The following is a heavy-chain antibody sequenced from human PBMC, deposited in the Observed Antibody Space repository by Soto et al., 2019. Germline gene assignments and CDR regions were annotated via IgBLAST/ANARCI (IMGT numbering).Heavy chain of an antibody. V-gene: IGHV3-23*01. Sequence: GGSLRLSCAASGFTFSSYAMSWVRQAPGKGLEWVSGISGSGDSTYYADSVKGRFTISRDNSKNTLYLQMNSLRDEDTAVYYCAREEYVGFNCFAPWGQGTLVTVSS. CDR1: GFTFSSYA. D-gene: IGHD3-16*01. CDR2: ISGSGDST. CDR3: AREEYVGFNCFAP. J-gene: IGHJ5*02.